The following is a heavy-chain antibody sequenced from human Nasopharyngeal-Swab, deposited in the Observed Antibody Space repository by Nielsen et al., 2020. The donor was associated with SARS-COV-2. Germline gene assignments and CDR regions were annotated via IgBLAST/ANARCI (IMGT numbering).Heavy chain of an antibody. V-gene: IGHV3-7*05. Sequence: GGSLRLSCAASGSPFSTYWMNWVRQAPGKRLEWVANINQAGSERYYGDSVKGRFTISRDNARNLLYLQMSTLRAEDTAVHYCARGVVMVGGTRWFDPWGQGALVTVSS. D-gene: IGHD2-15*01. CDR1: GSPFSTYW. J-gene: IGHJ5*02. CDR2: INQAGSER. CDR3: ARGVVMVGGTRWFDP.